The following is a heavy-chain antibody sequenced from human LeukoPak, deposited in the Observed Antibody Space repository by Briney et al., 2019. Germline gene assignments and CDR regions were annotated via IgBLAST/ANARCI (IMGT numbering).Heavy chain of an antibody. D-gene: IGHD3-22*01. V-gene: IGHV4-59*08. J-gene: IGHJ4*02. Sequence: SETLSLTCTVSGGSISSYYWSWIRQPPGKGPEWIGYIYSTGSTNYNPSLKSRVTISVDTSKNQFSLKLNSVTAADTAVYYCARQRDRDSRFFGYWGQGTLVTVSS. CDR1: GGSISSYY. CDR2: IYSTGST. CDR3: ARQRDRDSRFFGY.